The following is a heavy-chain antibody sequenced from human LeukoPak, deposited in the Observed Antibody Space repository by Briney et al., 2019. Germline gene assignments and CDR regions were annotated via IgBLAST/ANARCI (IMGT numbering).Heavy chain of an antibody. V-gene: IGHV1-46*01. Sequence: GASVRVSCKASGYTFTSYYMHWVRQAPGQGLEWMGIINPSGGSTSYAQKFQGRVTMTRNTSISTAYMELSSLRSEDTAVYYCATSRSTSCYRMWGQGTLVTVSS. CDR3: ATSRSTSCYRM. D-gene: IGHD2-2*02. CDR2: INPSGGST. CDR1: GYTFTSYY. J-gene: IGHJ4*02.